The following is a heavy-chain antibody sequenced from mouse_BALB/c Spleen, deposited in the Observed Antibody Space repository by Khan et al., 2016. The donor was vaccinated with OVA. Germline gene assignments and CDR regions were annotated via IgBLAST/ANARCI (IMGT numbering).Heavy chain of an antibody. Sequence: VQLQQSGPEVVKPGASVKISCKASGYTFTDYNMDWVKQRLGKSLEWIGYFFPNSGGSGYNQKFKTKATLTVDISSSTAYMALRSLTSEDSAVYYCVRSGYGSFAFWGQGTLFTVSA. V-gene: IGHV1S29*02. CDR1: GYTFTDYN. J-gene: IGHJ3*01. D-gene: IGHD1-2*01. CDR3: VRSGYGSFAF. CDR2: FFPNSGGS.